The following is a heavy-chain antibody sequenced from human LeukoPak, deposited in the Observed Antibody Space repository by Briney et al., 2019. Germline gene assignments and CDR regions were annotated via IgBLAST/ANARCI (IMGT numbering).Heavy chain of an antibody. J-gene: IGHJ4*02. V-gene: IGHV3-30*02. Sequence: GGSLRLSCAASGFTFSSYGMHWVRQAPGKGLEWVAFIRYDGSNKYYADSVKGRFTISRDNSKNTLYLQMNSLRAEDTVVYYCAKDQNSGSYGPDDYWGQGTLVTVSS. CDR2: IRYDGSNK. CDR1: GFTFSSYG. D-gene: IGHD1-26*01. CDR3: AKDQNSGSYGPDDY.